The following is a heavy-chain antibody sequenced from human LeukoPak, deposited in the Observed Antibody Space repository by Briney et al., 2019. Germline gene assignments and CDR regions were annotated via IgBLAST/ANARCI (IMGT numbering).Heavy chain of an antibody. CDR2: MNPNSGNT. CDR1: GYTFTSSD. CDR3: ARSYCSSTSCPYNWFDP. V-gene: IGHV1-8*01. Sequence: ASVKVSCKASGYTFTSSDINWVRQATGQGLEWMGWMNPNSGNTGYAQKFQGRVSMTRNTSISTAYMELSSLRSEDTAVYYCARSYCSSTSCPYNWFDPWGQGTLVTVSS. J-gene: IGHJ5*02. D-gene: IGHD2-2*01.